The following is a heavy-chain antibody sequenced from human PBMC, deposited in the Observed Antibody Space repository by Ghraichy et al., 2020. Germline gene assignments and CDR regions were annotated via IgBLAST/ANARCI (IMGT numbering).Heavy chain of an antibody. Sequence: SETLSLTCTVSGGSISSGSYYWSWIRQPAGKGLEWIGRISTSGSTNYNPPLKSRVTISVDTSKNQFSLKLSSVTAADTAVYYCARLIYSYGTIDYWGQGTLVTVSS. V-gene: IGHV4-61*02. CDR3: ARLIYSYGTIDY. CDR1: GGSISSGSYY. J-gene: IGHJ4*02. CDR2: ISTSGST. D-gene: IGHD5-18*01.